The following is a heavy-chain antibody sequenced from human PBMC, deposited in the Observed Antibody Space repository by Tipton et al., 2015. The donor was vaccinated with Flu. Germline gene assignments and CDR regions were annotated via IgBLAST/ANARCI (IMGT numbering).Heavy chain of an antibody. CDR1: GFTFSGSA. Sequence: SLRLSCAASGFTFSGSAMHWVRQASGKGLEWVGRIKSKDNNYATAYAASVKGRFTISRDDSKNTAYLHMNSLETEDTAVYYCTRLKPFNDYGDSNYYYYAMDVWGQGTTVPVSS. J-gene: IGHJ6*02. V-gene: IGHV3-73*01. CDR3: TRLKPFNDYGDSNYYYYAMDV. D-gene: IGHD4-17*01. CDR2: IKSKDNNYAT.